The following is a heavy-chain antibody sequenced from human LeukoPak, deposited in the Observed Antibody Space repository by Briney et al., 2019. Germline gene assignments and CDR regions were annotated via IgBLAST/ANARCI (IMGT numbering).Heavy chain of an antibody. CDR1: GFTFSSYG. Sequence: GSLRLSCAAPGFTFSSYGMHWVRQAPGKGLEWVAIIWYDGSNEYYADSVKGRFTISRDNSKNTLYLQMNSLRAEDTAVYYCARALWPYYFDYWGQGTLVTVSS. J-gene: IGHJ4*02. V-gene: IGHV3-33*01. CDR2: IWYDGSNE. D-gene: IGHD2-21*01. CDR3: ARALWPYYFDY.